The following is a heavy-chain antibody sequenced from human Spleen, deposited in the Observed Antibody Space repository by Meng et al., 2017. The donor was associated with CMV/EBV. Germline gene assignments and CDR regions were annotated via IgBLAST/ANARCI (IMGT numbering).Heavy chain of an antibody. CDR1: GGSFSGYY. D-gene: IGHD5-24*01. CDR2: INHSGST. J-gene: IGHJ3*01. CDR3: VLGSGYTFDV. V-gene: IGHV4-34*01. Sequence: SETLSLTCAVYGGSFSGYYWSWIRQPPGKGLEWIGEINHSGSTNYNPSLKSRVTISVDTSKNQFSLKLSSVTAADTAMYYCVLGSGYTFDVWGQGTLVTVSS.